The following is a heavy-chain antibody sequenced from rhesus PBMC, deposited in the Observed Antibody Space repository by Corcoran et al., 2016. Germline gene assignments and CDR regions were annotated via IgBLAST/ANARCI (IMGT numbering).Heavy chain of an antibody. D-gene: IGHD3-34*01. CDR3: AKDPWGDSDY. Sequence: VQLVDSGGGLSKPGGSLRLSCAASGFPFSNYWMYWVRQAPGKGLEWISAINSACSSKYYADSVKGRSTISRENAKNTLYLQIDSLRAEDTAVYYCAKDPWGDSDYWGQGVLVTVSS. CDR2: INSACSSK. J-gene: IGHJ4*01. V-gene: IGHV3-28*02. CDR1: GFPFSNYW.